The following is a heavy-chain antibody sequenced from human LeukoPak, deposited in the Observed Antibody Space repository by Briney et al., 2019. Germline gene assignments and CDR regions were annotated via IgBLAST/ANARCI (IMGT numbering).Heavy chain of an antibody. CDR1: GFTFSSYA. Sequence: GGSLRLSCAASGFTFSSYAMTWVRQAPGKGLEWVSDISGNGDITYYADSVKGRFTISRDNSKNTLYLQMNSLRADDTAIYYCAREVAGATYPFDYWGQGTLVTVSS. J-gene: IGHJ4*02. D-gene: IGHD1-26*01. V-gene: IGHV3-23*01. CDR2: ISGNGDIT. CDR3: AREVAGATYPFDY.